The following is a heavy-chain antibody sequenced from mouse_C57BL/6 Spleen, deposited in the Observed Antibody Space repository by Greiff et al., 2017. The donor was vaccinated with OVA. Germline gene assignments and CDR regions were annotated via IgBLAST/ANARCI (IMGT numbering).Heavy chain of an antibody. J-gene: IGHJ4*01. CDR1: GYTFTDYY. CDR3: ARLNYYGSSSRAMDY. CDR2: IFPGSGST. Sequence: QVQLQQSGPELVKPGASVKISCKASGYTFTDYYINWVKQRPGQGLEWIGWIFPGSGSTYYNEKFKGKATLTVDKSSSTAYMLLSSLTSEDSAVYFCARLNYYGSSSRAMDYWGQGTSVTVSS. V-gene: IGHV1-75*01. D-gene: IGHD1-1*01.